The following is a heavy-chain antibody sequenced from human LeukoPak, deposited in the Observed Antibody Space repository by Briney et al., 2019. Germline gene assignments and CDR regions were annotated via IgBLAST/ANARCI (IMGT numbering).Heavy chain of an antibody. CDR1: GGSFRGYY. J-gene: IGHJ4*02. D-gene: IGHD1-26*01. V-gene: IGHV3-15*01. Sequence: ETLSLTCAVYGGSFRGYYWTWIRQPPGKGLEWIGRIKAKAHGGTIEYAAPVKGRFTISRDDSKNTLYLQMNSLKTEDTAVYYCTTDGVGVEGATYDNWGQGTLVSVSS. CDR3: TTDGVGVEGATYDN. CDR2: IKAKAHGGTI.